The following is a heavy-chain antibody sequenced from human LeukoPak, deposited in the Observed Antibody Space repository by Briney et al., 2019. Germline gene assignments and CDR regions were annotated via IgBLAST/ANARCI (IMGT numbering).Heavy chain of an antibody. J-gene: IGHJ4*02. V-gene: IGHV3-30-3*01. CDR1: GFTFSSYA. D-gene: IGHD6-19*01. CDR2: ISYDGSNK. CDR3: AKAAGYSSGNFDY. Sequence: PGGSLRLSCAASGFTFSSYAMHWVRQAPGKGLEWVAVISYDGSNKYYADSVKGRFTISRDNSKNTLYLQMNSLRAEDTAVYYCAKAAGYSSGNFDYWGQGTLVTVSS.